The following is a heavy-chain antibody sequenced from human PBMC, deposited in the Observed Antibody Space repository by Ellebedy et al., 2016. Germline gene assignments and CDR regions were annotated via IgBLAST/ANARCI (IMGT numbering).Heavy chain of an antibody. CDR3: ARAGIQLWPRDAFDI. CDR2: IIPIFGTA. CDR1: GGTFSSYA. Sequence: SVKVSXXASGGTFSSYAISWVRQAPGQGLEWMGGIIPIFGTANYAQKFQGRVTITADESTSTAYMELSSLRSEDTAVYYCARAGIQLWPRDAFDIWGQGTMVTVSS. D-gene: IGHD5-18*01. J-gene: IGHJ3*02. V-gene: IGHV1-69*13.